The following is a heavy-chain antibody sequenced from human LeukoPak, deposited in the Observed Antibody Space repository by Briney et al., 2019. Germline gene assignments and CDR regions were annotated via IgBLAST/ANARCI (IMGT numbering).Heavy chain of an antibody. CDR1: GGSISSSSYY. CDR2: IYYSGST. Sequence: SETLSLTCTVSGGSISSSSYYWGWIRQPPGKGLEWIGRIYYSGSTYYNPSLKSRVTISVDTSKNQFSLKLSSVTAADTAVCYCARDRKFRYNDYWGQGTLVTVSS. CDR3: ARDRKFRYNDY. V-gene: IGHV4-39*07. J-gene: IGHJ4*02. D-gene: IGHD1-14*01.